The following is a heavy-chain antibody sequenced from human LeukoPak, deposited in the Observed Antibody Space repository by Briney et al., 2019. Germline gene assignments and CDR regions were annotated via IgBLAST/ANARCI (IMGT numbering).Heavy chain of an antibody. J-gene: IGHJ4*02. D-gene: IGHD2-2*01. CDR3: ARGPGGEGYCSSTSCYAPDY. V-gene: IGHV3-21*01. CDR2: TSGDGRDI. Sequence: GGSLRLSCAASAFTFSSYGMSWVRQAPGKGLEWVSATSGDGRDIFYADAVKGRFTISRDNAKNSLYLQMNSLRAEDTAVYYCARGPGGEGYCSSTSCYAPDYWGQGTLVTVSS. CDR1: AFTFSSYG.